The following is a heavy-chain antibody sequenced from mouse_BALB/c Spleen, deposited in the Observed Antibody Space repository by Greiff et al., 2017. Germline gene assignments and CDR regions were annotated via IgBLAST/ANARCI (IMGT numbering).Heavy chain of an antibody. J-gene: IGHJ4*01. CDR3: ARKYGPYAMDY. CDR1: GFSLTSYG. Sequence: QVQLKESGPGLVQPSQSLSITCTVSGFSLTSYGVHWVRQSPGKGLVWLGVIWSGGSTDYNAAFISRLSISKDNSKSQVFFKMNSLQANDTAIYYCARKYGPYAMDYWGQGTSVTVSS. D-gene: IGHD1-1*02. CDR2: IWSGGST. V-gene: IGHV2-2*02.